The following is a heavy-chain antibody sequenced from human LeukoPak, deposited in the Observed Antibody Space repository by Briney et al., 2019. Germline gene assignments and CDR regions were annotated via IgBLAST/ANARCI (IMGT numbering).Heavy chain of an antibody. CDR3: ARAWGYGSGSYRQRRHDY. V-gene: IGHV4-34*01. CDR1: GGSFSGYY. Sequence: PSETLSLTCDVYGGSFSGYYWSWIPQPPGKGLEWIGEINHSGSTNYNPSLKSRVTISVDTSKNQFSLKLSSVTAADTAVYYCARAWGYGSGSYRQRRHDYWGQGTLVTVSS. D-gene: IGHD3-10*01. CDR2: INHSGST. J-gene: IGHJ4*02.